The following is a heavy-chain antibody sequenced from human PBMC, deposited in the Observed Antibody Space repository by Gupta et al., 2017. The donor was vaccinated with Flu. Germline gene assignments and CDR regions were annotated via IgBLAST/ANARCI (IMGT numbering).Heavy chain of an antibody. J-gene: IGHJ2*01. CDR1: GFSFSNYW. Sequence: EVQLVESGGGLVQPGGSLRLSCAVSGFSFSNYWMHWVRQAPGKGLEWVSRIKTEGSIISYADSVKGRFSISRDNAKNTLYLQMNSLRAEDTAIYYCARVGSGLWYFDLWGRGTRVTVSS. V-gene: IGHV3-74*01. CDR2: IKTEGSII. CDR3: ARVGSGLWYFDL. D-gene: IGHD3-10*01.